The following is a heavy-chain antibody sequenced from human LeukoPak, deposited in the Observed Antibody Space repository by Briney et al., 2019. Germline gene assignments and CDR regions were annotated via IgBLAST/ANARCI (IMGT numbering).Heavy chain of an antibody. CDR1: GYTFTTYD. CDR2: MNPNSGDT. CDR3: ARGLGDYYDTSDYYHAVPAH. Sequence: GASVKVSCKASGYTFTTYDTTWVRQATGQGLEWMGWMNPNSGDTAYAQKFQGRVAMTRDTSISTAYMELSSLTSEDTAVYYCARGLGDYYDTSDYYHAVPAHWGQGTLVTVSS. D-gene: IGHD3-22*01. J-gene: IGHJ4*02. V-gene: IGHV1-8*01.